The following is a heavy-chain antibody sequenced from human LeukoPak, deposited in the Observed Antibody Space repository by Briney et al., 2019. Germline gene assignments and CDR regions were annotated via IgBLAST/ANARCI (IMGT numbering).Heavy chain of an antibody. Sequence: GGSLRLSCAASGFTFSNYAMNWVRQAPGKGLDWVSSITAGGSFKYYADSVEGRFTISRDNAKNSLYLQMNSLRAEDTAVYYCARGSTIFGVVIIFAYWGQGTLVTVSS. CDR2: ITAGGSFK. CDR1: GFTFSNYA. J-gene: IGHJ4*02. V-gene: IGHV3-21*01. CDR3: ARGSTIFGVVIIFAY. D-gene: IGHD3-3*01.